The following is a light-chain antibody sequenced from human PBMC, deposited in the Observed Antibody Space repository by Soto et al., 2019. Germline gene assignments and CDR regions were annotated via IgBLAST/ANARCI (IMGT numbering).Light chain of an antibody. J-gene: IGKJ1*01. V-gene: IGKV3-11*01. CDR1: QSVGSY. CDR3: TTDINSLLT. CDR2: DAS. Sequence: EIVLTQSPATLSLSPGERATLSCRASQSVGSYLAWYQQKPGQTPRLLIYDASNRATDIPAKFSGSGSGTDFTLTISSLEPEVFLIDSSTTDINSLLTFGQLPMVAIK.